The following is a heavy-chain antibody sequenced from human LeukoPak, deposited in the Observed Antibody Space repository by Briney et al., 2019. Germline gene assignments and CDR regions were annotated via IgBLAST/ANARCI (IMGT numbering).Heavy chain of an antibody. CDR3: TTIFLRGVIGMDV. D-gene: IGHD3-10*01. V-gene: IGHV3-15*01. J-gene: IGHJ6*02. Sequence: GGSLRLSCAASGFTFSNAWMSWVRQAPGKGLEWVGRIKSKTDDGTADFAAPVKGRFTISRDDSKNTLYLQMNSLKTEDTAAYYCTTIFLRGVIGMDVWGQGTTVTVSS. CDR1: GFTFSNAW. CDR2: IKSKTDDGTA.